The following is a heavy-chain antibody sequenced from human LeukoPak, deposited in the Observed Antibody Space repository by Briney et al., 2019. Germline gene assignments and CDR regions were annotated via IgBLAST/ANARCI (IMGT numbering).Heavy chain of an antibody. Sequence: PGGSLRLSCAASGFTVGSNYMSWVRQAPGKGLEWVSVIYSXXNAYYXDSVKGRFTISRDDSNTLFLQMNSLRAEDTAVYYCARXXXXXYGMDVWGQGTTVVVSS. CDR1: GFTVGSNY. J-gene: IGHJ6*02. V-gene: IGHV3-66*01. CDR2: IYSXXNA. CDR3: ARXXXXXYGMDV.